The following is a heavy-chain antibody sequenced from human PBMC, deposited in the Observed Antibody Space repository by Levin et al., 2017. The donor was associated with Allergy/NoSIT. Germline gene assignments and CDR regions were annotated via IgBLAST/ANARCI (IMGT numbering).Heavy chain of an antibody. CDR2: ISSSSSYI. CDR3: ARVWRYFDWFDAFDI. V-gene: IGHV3-21*01. Sequence: SCAASGFTFSSYSMNWVRQAPGKGLEWVSSISSSSSYIYYADSVKGRFTISRDNAKNSLYLQMNSLRAEDTAVYYCARVWRYFDWFDAFDIWGQGTMVTVSS. J-gene: IGHJ3*02. CDR1: GFTFSSYS. D-gene: IGHD3-9*01.